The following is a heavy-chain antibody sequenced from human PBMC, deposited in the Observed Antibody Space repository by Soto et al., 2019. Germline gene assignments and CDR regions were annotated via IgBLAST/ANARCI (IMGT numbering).Heavy chain of an antibody. D-gene: IGHD3-22*01. J-gene: IGHJ4*02. CDR2: IRRHTSVT. Sequence: EVQLVESGGMLVQPGGSLRLSCAASGLTLSTSSMNWVRQAPGKGLEWISYIRRHTSVTDYADSVKGRFTISRDSAKNSLYLQTDRYRVEDTAVYYCGKVADSGDYTVDCWGQGTVVTVSP. CDR1: GLTLSTSS. V-gene: IGHV3-48*01. CDR3: GKVADSGDYTVDC.